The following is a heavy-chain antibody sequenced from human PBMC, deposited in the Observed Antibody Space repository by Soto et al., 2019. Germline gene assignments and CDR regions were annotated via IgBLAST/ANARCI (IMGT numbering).Heavy chain of an antibody. CDR2: IIPMYGTT. J-gene: IGHJ6*03. CDR1: GGTFSSYA. Sequence: VASVKVSCKASGGTFSSYAVSWVRQAPGQGLEWMGGIIPMYGTTNYAQKFQGRVTISADDSTSTAYMELTGLRSEDTAVFFCARGQHGSGTYEYYYQMDVWGQGXTVTVSS. D-gene: IGHD3-10*01. CDR3: ARGQHGSGTYEYYYQMDV. V-gene: IGHV1-69*13.